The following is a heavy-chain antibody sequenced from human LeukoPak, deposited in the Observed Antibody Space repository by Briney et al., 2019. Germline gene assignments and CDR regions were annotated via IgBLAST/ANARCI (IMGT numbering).Heavy chain of an antibody. CDR1: GGSISSSSYY. V-gene: IGHV4-39*07. CDR3: ARDGELGAFDI. J-gene: IGHJ3*02. D-gene: IGHD1-26*01. Sequence: SETLSLTCTVSGGSISSSSYYWGWIRQPPGKGLEWIGSIYYSGSTYYNPSLKSRVTISVDTSKNQFSLKLSSVTAADTAVYYCARDGELGAFDIWGQGTMVTVSS. CDR2: IYYSGST.